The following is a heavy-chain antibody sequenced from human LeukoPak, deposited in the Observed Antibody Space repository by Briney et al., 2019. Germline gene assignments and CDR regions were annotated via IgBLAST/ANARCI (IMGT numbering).Heavy chain of an antibody. CDR3: ARALGMVAHFDY. D-gene: IGHD1-26*01. J-gene: IGHJ4*02. Sequence: GGSLRLSCAASGFSFRNYAMHWVRQAPGKGLEWVAVISYDGSNKYYADSVKGRFTISRDNSKNTLYLQMNSLRAEDTAVYYCARALGMVAHFDYWGQGTLVTVSS. V-gene: IGHV3-30-3*01. CDR1: GFSFRNYA. CDR2: ISYDGSNK.